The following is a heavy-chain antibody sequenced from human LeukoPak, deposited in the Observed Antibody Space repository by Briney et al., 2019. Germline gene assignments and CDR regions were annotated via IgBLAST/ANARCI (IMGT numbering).Heavy chain of an antibody. CDR2: ISYDGSNK. D-gene: IGHD1-26*01. Sequence: GGSLRLSCAASGFTFSSYGMHWVRQAPGKGLERVAVISYDGSNKYYADSVKGRFTISRDNSKNTLYLQMNSLRAEDTAVYYCAKDGLVGDANYFDYWGQGTLVTVSS. V-gene: IGHV3-30*18. J-gene: IGHJ4*02. CDR3: AKDGLVGDANYFDY. CDR1: GFTFSSYG.